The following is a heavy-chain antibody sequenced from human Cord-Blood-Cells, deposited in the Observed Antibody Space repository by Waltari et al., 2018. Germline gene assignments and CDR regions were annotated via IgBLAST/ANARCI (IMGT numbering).Heavy chain of an antibody. Sequence: VQLVQSGAAVKKPGASVTVSCKASGYTFTGAYIHWLRQDPGQGLEWMGWINPNSGGTNYAQKFQGRVTMTRDTSISTAYMELSRLRSDDTAVYYCARDRSGGAAAGRLDYWGQGTLVTVSS. J-gene: IGHJ4*02. CDR3: ARDRSGGAAAGRLDY. CDR1: GYTFTGAY. V-gene: IGHV1-2*02. D-gene: IGHD6-13*01. CDR2: INPNSGGT.